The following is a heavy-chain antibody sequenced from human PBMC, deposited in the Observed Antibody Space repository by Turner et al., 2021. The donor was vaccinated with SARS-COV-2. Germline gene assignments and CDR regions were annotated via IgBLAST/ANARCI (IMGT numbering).Heavy chain of an antibody. CDR1: GFILSSYW. Sequence: EVQLVDSGGGLVQPGGSLRLSCAASGFILSSYWMSWVRQAPGKGLEWVANIKQDGRKKYYMDSVKGRLNISRDNAKNSLDQQMDGQRAENTAVYYCAGVEMDTISFDYWGQGTLVTVSS. CDR3: AGVEMDTISFDY. CDR2: IKQDGRKK. V-gene: IGHV3-7*01. J-gene: IGHJ4*02. D-gene: IGHD5-18*01.